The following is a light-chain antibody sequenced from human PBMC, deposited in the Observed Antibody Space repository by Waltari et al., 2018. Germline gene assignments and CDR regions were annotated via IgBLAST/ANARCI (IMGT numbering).Light chain of an antibody. CDR2: GAS. V-gene: IGKV3-15*01. Sequence: EIVMTQSPATLSVSPGERATLSCRASQSVRNNLVWYQKKPGQAPRLLIYGASTRVTGIPAMFSGSGSGTEFTLTISILQSEDFAVYYCQQYNNWPPWTFGQGTKVEIK. CDR3: QQYNNWPPWT. CDR1: QSVRNN. J-gene: IGKJ1*01.